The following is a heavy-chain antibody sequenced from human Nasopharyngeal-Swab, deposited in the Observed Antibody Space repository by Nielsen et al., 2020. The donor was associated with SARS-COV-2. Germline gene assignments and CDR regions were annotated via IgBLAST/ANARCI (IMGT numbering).Heavy chain of an antibody. CDR1: GGSISSNTW. J-gene: IGHJ6*03. Sequence: SETLSLTCAVSGGSISSNTWWGWVRQTPGMGLEWIGEIIHSGGTNYNPALKSRVTISVDKSKNQLSLEVTSVTAADMAVYYCSRHYYYYMDIWGKGTTVTVSS. CDR3: SRHYYYYMDI. CDR2: IIHSGGT. V-gene: IGHV4-4*02.